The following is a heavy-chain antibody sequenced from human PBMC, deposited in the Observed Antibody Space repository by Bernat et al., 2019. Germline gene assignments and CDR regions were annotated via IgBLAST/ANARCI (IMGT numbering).Heavy chain of an antibody. Sequence: EVHLVESGGDLVEPGRSLRLSCTGSGFIFGDYGMSWVRQAPGKGLEWVSFMRSKTYGAERDYDAYVKCRFTISRDDSKSIAYLQMNSLKPEDTAVYYCIDNDHKYGSSSSCQFDHWGQGTLVTVSS. D-gene: IGHD2-2*01. CDR2: MRSKTYGAER. CDR1: GFIFGDYG. V-gene: IGHV3-49*04. CDR3: IDNDHKYGSSSSCQFDH. J-gene: IGHJ4*02.